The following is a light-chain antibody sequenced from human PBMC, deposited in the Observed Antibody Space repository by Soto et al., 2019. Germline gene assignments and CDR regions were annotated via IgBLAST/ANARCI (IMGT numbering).Light chain of an antibody. J-gene: IGKJ1*01. CDR3: QQYSNWPTGK. CDR2: GAS. CDR1: QSVSTN. V-gene: IGKV3D-15*01. Sequence: IVMTQSPATLSASPGQTATLSCRASQSVSTNLAWYPQKPGQAPRLLIYGASTRATGIPARFSGSGSGTEFTLTISGLQSDDFAVYYCQQYSNWPTGKFGQGTRVDFK.